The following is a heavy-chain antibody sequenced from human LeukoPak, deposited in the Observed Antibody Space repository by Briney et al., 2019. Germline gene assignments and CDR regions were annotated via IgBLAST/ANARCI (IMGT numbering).Heavy chain of an antibody. V-gene: IGHV3-30-3*01. Sequence: GGSLRLSCAASGFAFSSYAMHGVRQAPGEGLEWVAVISYDGSNKYYADSVKGRFTISRDNSKNTLYLQMNSLRTEDTAVYSCARGGGDIATPPDYWGQGTLVTVSS. J-gene: IGHJ4*02. D-gene: IGHD2-15*01. CDR1: GFAFSSYA. CDR3: ARGGGDIATPPDY. CDR2: ISYDGSNK.